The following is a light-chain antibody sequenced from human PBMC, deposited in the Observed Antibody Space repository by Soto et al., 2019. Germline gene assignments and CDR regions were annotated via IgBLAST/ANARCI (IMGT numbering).Light chain of an antibody. Sequence: ILMTQSPSTLSASVGDRVTITCRASQAIRNDLGWYQQKPGKAPNLLIFGASNLQAGVPVRFSASGSGTNFTLTISNLQPEDFASYYCLQDYTYPWTFGQGTKVDIK. V-gene: IGKV1-6*01. CDR3: LQDYTYPWT. J-gene: IGKJ1*01. CDR1: QAIRND. CDR2: GAS.